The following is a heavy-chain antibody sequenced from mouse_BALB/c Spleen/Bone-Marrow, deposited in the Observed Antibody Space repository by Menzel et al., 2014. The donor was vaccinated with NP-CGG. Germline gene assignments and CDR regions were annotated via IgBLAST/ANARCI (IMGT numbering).Heavy chain of an antibody. CDR1: GFDFSRYW. CDR2: INPGSSTI. D-gene: IGHD2-3*01. J-gene: IGHJ4*01. Sequence: EVQLVESGGGLVQPGGSLKLSCAASGFDFSRYWMSWVRQAPGKGLEWIGEINPGSSTINYTPSLKDKFIISRDNAKNTLYLQMSKVRSEGTALYYCARPDDGYYAMDYWGQGTSVTVSS. CDR3: ARPDDGYYAMDY. V-gene: IGHV4-1*02.